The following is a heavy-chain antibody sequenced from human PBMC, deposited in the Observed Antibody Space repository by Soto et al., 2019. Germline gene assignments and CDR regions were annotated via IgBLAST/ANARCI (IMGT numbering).Heavy chain of an antibody. CDR2: IYYSGST. V-gene: IGHV4-59*01. CDR3: ARDQGDRAPGGWFDP. Sequence: SETLSLTCTVSGGSISSYYWSWIRQPPGKGLEWIGYIYYSGSTNYNPSPKSRVTISVDTSKNQFSLKLSSVTAADTAVYYCARDQGDRAPGGWFDPWGQGTLVTVSS. J-gene: IGHJ5*02. CDR1: GGSISSYY. D-gene: IGHD2-21*01.